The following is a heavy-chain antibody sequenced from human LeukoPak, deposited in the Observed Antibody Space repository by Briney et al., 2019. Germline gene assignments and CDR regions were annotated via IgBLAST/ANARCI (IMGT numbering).Heavy chain of an antibody. J-gene: IGHJ4*02. CDR1: GYTFTSYG. D-gene: IGHD3/OR15-3a*01. V-gene: IGHV1-18*01. CDR2: IIPIFGTA. Sequence: AGVKVSCKASGYTFTSYGISWVRQAPGRGLECVGGIIPIFGTANYPQTFQGRLTMPTDTPTSTAYIELPSLISDDPAVYYCARADPKSPGLFDFWGQGTLVTVS. CDR3: ARADPKSPGLFDF.